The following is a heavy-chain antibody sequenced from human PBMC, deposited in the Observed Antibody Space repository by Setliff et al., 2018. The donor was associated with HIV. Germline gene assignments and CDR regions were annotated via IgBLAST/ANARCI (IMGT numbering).Heavy chain of an antibody. CDR3: STVVTLSYCHDGLCPAFDS. J-gene: IGHJ4*02. CDR1: GGVISSHY. D-gene: IGHD2-21*01. Sequence: SETLSLTCTVSGGVISSHYWSWMRQSPGKGLEWIGSVYYSGTTNYSPSFKSRITISLDRSKRQFSLNLDSVTPADTAVYFCSTVVTLSYCHDGLCPAFDSWGQGLRVTVSS. CDR2: VYYSGTT. V-gene: IGHV4-59*11.